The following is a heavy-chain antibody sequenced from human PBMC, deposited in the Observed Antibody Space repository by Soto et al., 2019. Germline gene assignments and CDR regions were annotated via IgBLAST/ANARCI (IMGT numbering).Heavy chain of an antibody. CDR1: GFTFSSYA. D-gene: IGHD2-8*01. CDR3: AKGMGPYYYYGMDV. V-gene: IGHV3-23*01. J-gene: IGHJ6*02. Sequence: EVQLLECGGGLVQPGGSLRLSCAASGFTFSSYAMSWVRQAPGKGLEWVSAISGSGGSTYYADSVKGRFTISRDNSKNTLYLQMNSLRAEDTAVYYFAKGMGPYYYYGMDVWGQGTTVTVSS. CDR2: ISGSGGST.